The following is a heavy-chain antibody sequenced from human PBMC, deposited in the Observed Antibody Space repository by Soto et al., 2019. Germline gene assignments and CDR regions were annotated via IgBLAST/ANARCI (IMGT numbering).Heavy chain of an antibody. CDR1: GFPFNSYD. CDR3: ARGGRSSDNGRDV. J-gene: IGHJ6*02. CDR2: INSGGFTK. D-gene: IGHD6-6*01. Sequence: PGGSLRPSCAASGFPFNSYDMGWVPPAPGKGLGWVSFINSGGFTKQYPDSVKGRFPISRDNSKKSLYLQMNSLREENRAVYYCARGGRSSDNGRDVWGQGTRVTVSS. V-gene: IGHV3-48*02.